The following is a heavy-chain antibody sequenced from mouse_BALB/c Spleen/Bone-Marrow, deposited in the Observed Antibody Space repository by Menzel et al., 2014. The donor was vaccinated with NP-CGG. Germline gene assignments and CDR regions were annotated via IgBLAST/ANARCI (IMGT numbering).Heavy chain of an antibody. D-gene: IGHD2-10*02. Sequence: DVHLVESGGGLVQPGDSLILSCAPSGFTFSDFYMEWVRQPPGKRLEWIAASRNKAKHYTTEYSASVKGRFIVSRDTSQSILYLQMNALRAEDTAIYYCARDVGYGNYFVYWGQGTLVTVSA. CDR1: GFTFSDFY. J-gene: IGHJ3*01. V-gene: IGHV7-1*02. CDR2: SRNKAKHYTT. CDR3: ARDVGYGNYFVY.